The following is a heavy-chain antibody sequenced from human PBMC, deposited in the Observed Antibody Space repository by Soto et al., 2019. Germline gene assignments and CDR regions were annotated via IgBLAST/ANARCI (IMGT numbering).Heavy chain of an antibody. Sequence: VNVSWKISGYTFTVHYIHWLRQAPGKGPEWMAFIDPNDGEAVYADRLQDRVTLTADTSLDTVFMEVSSLRSEDTAVYYCASDLQVNFGLAFWG. CDR1: GYTFTVHY. CDR2: IDPNDGEA. CDR3: ASDLQVNFGLAF. D-gene: IGHD3-10*01. J-gene: IGHJ2*01. V-gene: IGHV1-69-2*01.